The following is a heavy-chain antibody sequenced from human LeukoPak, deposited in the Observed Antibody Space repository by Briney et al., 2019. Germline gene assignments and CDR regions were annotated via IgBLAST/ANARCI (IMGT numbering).Heavy chain of an antibody. Sequence: SETLSLTCTVSGGPISINSYYWGWIRQPPGKGLEWIGHIYYSGTTYYSPSLKSRVTISVDTSKNQFSLKLNSVTAADTAVYYCARMGRIAVAGTGDFWGQGTLVTVSS. CDR1: GGPISINSYY. V-gene: IGHV4-39*07. D-gene: IGHD6-19*01. CDR3: ARMGRIAVAGTGDF. J-gene: IGHJ4*02. CDR2: IYYSGTT.